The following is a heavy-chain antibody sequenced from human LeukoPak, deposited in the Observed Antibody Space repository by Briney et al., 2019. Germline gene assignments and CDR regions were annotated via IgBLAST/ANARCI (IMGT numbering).Heavy chain of an antibody. V-gene: IGHV1-69*13. Sequence: SVKVSCKASGGTFSSYAISWVRQAPGQGLEWMGGIIPIFGTANYAQKFQGRVTITADESTSTAYMELSSLKSEDTAVYYCARVGGDIVVVPAAPWYFDYWGQGTLVTVSS. D-gene: IGHD2-2*01. CDR1: GGTFSSYA. CDR2: IIPIFGTA. J-gene: IGHJ4*02. CDR3: ARVGGDIVVVPAAPWYFDY.